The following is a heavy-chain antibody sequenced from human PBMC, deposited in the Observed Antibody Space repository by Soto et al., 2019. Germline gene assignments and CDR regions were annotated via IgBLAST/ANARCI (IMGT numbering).Heavy chain of an antibody. CDR3: ARLNPMIGEVLYYYYGIDV. J-gene: IGHJ6*02. CDR1: GYTFTGYY. Sequence: ASVKVCCKASGYTFTGYYMHWVRQCPGQGLEWMGWIKPNSGGTNYAQKFQGRVTMTRDTSISTAYMELSRLRSDDTAVYYCARLNPMIGEVLYYYYGIDVLRQVTTVT. CDR2: IKPNSGGT. V-gene: IGHV1-2*02. D-gene: IGHD3-10*02.